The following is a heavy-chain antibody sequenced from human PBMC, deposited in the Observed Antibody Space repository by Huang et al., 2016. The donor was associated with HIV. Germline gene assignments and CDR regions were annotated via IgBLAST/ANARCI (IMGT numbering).Heavy chain of an antibody. J-gene: IGHJ4*02. D-gene: IGHD3-3*01. CDR3: ARAPATHSVFFY. Sequence: QVQLQESGPGLVKPSQTLSLTCTASGDSIRSGGYYWTWIRQSPAKGLGWVGYVYYSGSSDYHPSLKSRVSVSIDAFKNRVSLKLKSVTVADTAVYYCARAPATHSVFFYWGQGTLVTVSA. CDR2: VYYSGSS. V-gene: IGHV4-30-4*08. CDR1: GDSIRSGGYY.